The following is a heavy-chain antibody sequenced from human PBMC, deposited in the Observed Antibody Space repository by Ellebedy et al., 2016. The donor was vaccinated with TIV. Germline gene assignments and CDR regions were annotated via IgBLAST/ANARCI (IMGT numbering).Heavy chain of an antibody. CDR1: GYSFTSYW. CDR3: ARHGGSGWGGNWFDP. V-gene: IGHV5-10-1*01. J-gene: IGHJ5*02. Sequence: GESLKISCKGSGYSFTSYWISWVRQMPGKGLEWMGRIDPSDSYTNYSPSFQGHVTISADKSISTAYLQWSSLKASDTAMYYCARHGGSGWGGNWFDPWGQGTLVTVSS. CDR2: IDPSDSYT. D-gene: IGHD6-19*01.